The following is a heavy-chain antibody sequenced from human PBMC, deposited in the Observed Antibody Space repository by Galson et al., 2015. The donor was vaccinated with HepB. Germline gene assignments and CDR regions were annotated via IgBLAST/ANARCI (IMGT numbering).Heavy chain of an antibody. CDR3: AKDGQRYCTNGVCYRPPDY. V-gene: IGHV3-30*18. CDR1: GFTFSSYG. D-gene: IGHD2-8*01. J-gene: IGHJ4*02. CDR2: ISYDGSNK. Sequence: SLRLSCAASGFTFSSYGMHWVRQAPGKGLEWVAVISYDGSNKYYADSVKGRFTISRDNSKNTLYLQMNSLRAEDTAVYYCAKDGQRYCTNGVCYRPPDYWGQGTLVTVSS.